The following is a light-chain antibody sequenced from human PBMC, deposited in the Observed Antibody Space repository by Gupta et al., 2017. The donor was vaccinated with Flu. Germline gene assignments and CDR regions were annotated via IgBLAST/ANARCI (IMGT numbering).Light chain of an antibody. Sequence: QAVVTQEPSLTVSPGGTVTLTCGSSTGAVTSGHYPYWFQQKPGQAPRTLIYDTSNKHSGTPARFSGSIFGGKAALTITGAQAEDEAEYYCFLSYSSNRAGVFGGGTKLTVL. V-gene: IGLV7-46*01. CDR2: DTS. J-gene: IGLJ3*02. CDR1: TGAVTSGHY. CDR3: FLSYSSNRAGV.